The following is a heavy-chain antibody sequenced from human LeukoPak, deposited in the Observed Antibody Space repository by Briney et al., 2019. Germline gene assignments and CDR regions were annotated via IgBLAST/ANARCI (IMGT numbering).Heavy chain of an antibody. CDR3: VKGGSISHNWFDS. Sequence: GGSLRLSCAASGFTYSDYGMHWARQAPGRGLEWVAFILNDGTWEYYPDSVKGRLTISRDNSRNTLYLQMNSVRLEDTAIYYCVKGGSISHNWFDSWGQGTLVTVSS. J-gene: IGHJ5*01. V-gene: IGHV3-30*02. D-gene: IGHD3-16*01. CDR2: ILNDGTWE. CDR1: GFTYSDYG.